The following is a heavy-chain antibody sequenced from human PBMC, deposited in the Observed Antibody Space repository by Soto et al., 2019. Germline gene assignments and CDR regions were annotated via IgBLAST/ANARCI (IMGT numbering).Heavy chain of an antibody. V-gene: IGHV2-5*02. D-gene: IGHD2-15*01. J-gene: IGHJ4*02. CDR2: IYWDDDK. CDR3: AHRYDCSGGSCYSAYYFDY. CDR1: GFSLSTSGVG. Sequence: QITLKESGPPLMKPTQTLTLTCTFSGFSLSTSGVGVGWIRQPPGKALEWLALIYWDDDKRYSPSLKSRLTITKDTSKNQVVLTMPNMDPVDTATYYCAHRYDCSGGSCYSAYYFDYWGQGTLVTVSS.